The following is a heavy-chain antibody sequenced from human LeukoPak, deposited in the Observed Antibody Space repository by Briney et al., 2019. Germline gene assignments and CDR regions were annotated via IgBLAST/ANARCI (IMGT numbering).Heavy chain of an antibody. D-gene: IGHD3-22*01. V-gene: IGHV3-21*01. Sequence: GGSLRLSCAASGFTFSSYSMNWIRQAPGKGLEWVSSISSSSSYIYYADSVKGRFTISRDNAKNSLYLQMNSLRAEDTAVYYCARDSTAEYYYDSSGYYFIDYWGQGTLVTVSS. CDR1: GFTFSSYS. CDR2: ISSSSSYI. J-gene: IGHJ4*02. CDR3: ARDSTAEYYYDSSGYYFIDY.